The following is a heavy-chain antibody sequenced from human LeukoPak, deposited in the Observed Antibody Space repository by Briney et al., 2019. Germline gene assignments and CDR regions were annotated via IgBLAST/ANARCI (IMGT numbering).Heavy chain of an antibody. D-gene: IGHD6-13*01. CDR3: AKDGSGYSSSWHTTYFDY. CDR1: GFTFSSYG. J-gene: IGHJ4*02. V-gene: IGHV3-30*02. CDR2: IRYDGSNK. Sequence: GGSLRLSCAASGFTFSSYGMHWVRQAPGKGLEWVAFIRYDGSNKYYADSVKGRFTISRDNSKNTLYLQMNSLRAEDTAVYYCAKDGSGYSSSWHTTYFDYWGQGTLVTVSS.